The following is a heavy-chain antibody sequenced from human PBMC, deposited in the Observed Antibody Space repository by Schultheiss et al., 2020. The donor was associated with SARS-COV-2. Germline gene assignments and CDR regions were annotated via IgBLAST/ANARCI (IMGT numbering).Heavy chain of an antibody. Sequence: SQTLSLTCAVYGGSFRDYFWSWIRQPPGKGLEWIGEINHSGGTNYNPSLKSRVTISVDKSKNQFSLKLSSVTAADTAVYYCARALDLQMPLYYYYGMDVWGQGTTVTVSS. V-gene: IGHV4-34*01. CDR2: INHSGGT. CDR1: GGSFRDYF. J-gene: IGHJ6*02. CDR3: ARALDLQMPLYYYYGMDV. D-gene: IGHD2-2*01.